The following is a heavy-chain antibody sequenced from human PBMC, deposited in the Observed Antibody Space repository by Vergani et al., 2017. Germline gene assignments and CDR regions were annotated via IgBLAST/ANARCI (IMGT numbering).Heavy chain of an antibody. CDR2: INHSGST. J-gene: IGHJ6*02. CDR3: ARAVATARSYGMDV. CDR1: GGSFSGYY. D-gene: IGHD5-12*01. V-gene: IGHV4-34*01. Sequence: QVQLQQWGAGLLKPSETLSLTCAVYGGSFSGYYWSWIRQPPGKGLEWIGEINHSGSTNYNPSLKSLVTISVDTSKNQFSLRLSSVTAADTAVYYCARAVATARSYGMDVWGQGTTVTVSS.